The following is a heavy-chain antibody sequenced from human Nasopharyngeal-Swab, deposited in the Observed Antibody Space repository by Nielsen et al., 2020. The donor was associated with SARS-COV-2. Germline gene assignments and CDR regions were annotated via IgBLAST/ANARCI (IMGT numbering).Heavy chain of an antibody. J-gene: IGHJ6*03. Sequence: ASVKVACKASGYTFTSYALHWVRQAPGQRLEWMGWINAGNGNANYSQKFQDRVTITRDTSASTAYMELTSLRSEDTAVYYCARAALYCSGSNRSSNYYYYMDVWGKGTTVTVSS. CDR1: GYTFTSYA. CDR3: ARAALYCSGSNRSSNYYYYMDV. CDR2: INAGNGNA. D-gene: IGHD2-8*02. V-gene: IGHV1-3*01.